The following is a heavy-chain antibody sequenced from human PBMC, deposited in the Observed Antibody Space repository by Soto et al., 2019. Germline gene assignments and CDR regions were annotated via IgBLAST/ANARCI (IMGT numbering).Heavy chain of an antibody. V-gene: IGHV4-34*01. CDR2: INHSGST. CDR3: ARGLTYYYDSSGYYEPGPLTFDY. CDR1: GGSFSGYY. Sequence: SETLSLTCAVYGGSFSGYYWSWIRQPPGTGLEWIGEINHSGSTNYNPSLKSRVTISVDTSKNQFSLKLSSVTAADTAVYYCARGLTYYYDSSGYYEPGPLTFDYWGQGTLVTVSS. D-gene: IGHD3-22*01. J-gene: IGHJ4*02.